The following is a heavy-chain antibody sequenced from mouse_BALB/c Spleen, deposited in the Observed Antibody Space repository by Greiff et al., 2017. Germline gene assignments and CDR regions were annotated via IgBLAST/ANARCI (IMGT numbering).Heavy chain of an antibody. V-gene: IGHV5-6-4*01. J-gene: IGHJ2*01. D-gene: IGHD1-2*01. CDR3: TRGATTAHYFDY. Sequence: EVQRVESGGGLVKPGGSLKLSCAASGFTFSSYTMSWVRQTPEKRLEWVATISSGGSYTYYPDSVKGRFTISRDNAKNTLYLQMSSLKSEDTAMYYCTRGATTAHYFDYWGQGTTLTVSS. CDR2: ISSGGSYT. CDR1: GFTFSSYT.